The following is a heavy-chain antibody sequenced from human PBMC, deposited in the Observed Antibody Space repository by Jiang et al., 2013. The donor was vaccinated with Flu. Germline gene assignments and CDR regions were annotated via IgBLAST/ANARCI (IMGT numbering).Heavy chain of an antibody. CDR2: FDPEDDET. CDR3: ATGPYYYDKRMGAFNI. CDR1: GYTLTELS. J-gene: IGHJ3*02. D-gene: IGHD3-22*01. V-gene: IGHV1-24*01. Sequence: GAEVKKPGASVKVSCKVSGYTLTELSMHWVRQAPGKGLEWMGGFDPEDDETIYAQKFQGRVTMTEDTSTDTAYMELTSLRSEDTAVYYCATGPYYYDKRMGAFNIWGQGTMVTVSS.